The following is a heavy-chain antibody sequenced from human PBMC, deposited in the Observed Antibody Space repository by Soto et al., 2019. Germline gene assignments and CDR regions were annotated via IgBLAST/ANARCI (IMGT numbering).Heavy chain of an antibody. CDR3: AGGSGWLIDH. CDR2: IRQDGSED. J-gene: IGHJ4*02. Sequence: GGSLRLSCAASGFTFSNFWMNWVRQAPGRGLEWLAIIRQDGSEDLYVDSLKDRFTISRDNAKNSLYLQINSLRAEDTAVYYCAGGSGWLIDHWGQGTLVTVSS. V-gene: IGHV3-7*04. CDR1: GFTFSNFW. D-gene: IGHD3-10*01.